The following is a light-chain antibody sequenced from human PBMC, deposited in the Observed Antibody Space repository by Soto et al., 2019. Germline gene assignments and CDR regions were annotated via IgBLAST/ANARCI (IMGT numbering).Light chain of an antibody. V-gene: IGKV3-15*01. CDR3: QQYNNWPPRT. CDR2: GAS. J-gene: IGKJ1*01. CDR1: QSVSSN. Sequence: DRVMTQSPDTLSASPGERATLSCRASQSVSSNLAWYQQKPGQAPRLLIYGASTRATGIPARFSGSGSGTEFTLTISSLQSEDFAVYYCQQYNNWPPRTFGQGTKVDIK.